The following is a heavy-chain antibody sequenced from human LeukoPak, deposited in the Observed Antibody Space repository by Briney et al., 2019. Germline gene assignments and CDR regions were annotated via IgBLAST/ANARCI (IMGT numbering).Heavy chain of an antibody. D-gene: IGHD3-3*01. V-gene: IGHV4-61*02. Sequence: SGTLSLTCAVSGGSISSGTFYWSWIRQPAGKGLEWIGRIYTSGSTNYNPSLKSRVTISIDTSKNQFSLKLSSVTAADTAVYYCARDFYDPGAFDIWGQGTMVTVSS. CDR3: ARDFYDPGAFDI. CDR1: GGSISSGTFY. CDR2: IYTSGST. J-gene: IGHJ3*02.